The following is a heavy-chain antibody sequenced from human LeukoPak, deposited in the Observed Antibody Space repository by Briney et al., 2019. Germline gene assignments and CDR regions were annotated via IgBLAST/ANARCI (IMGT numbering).Heavy chain of an antibody. Sequence: GESLKISCKGSGYSFTSYWIGWVRQMPGKGLEWMGIIYPGDSDTRYSPSFQGQVTISADKSISTAYLQWSSLKASDTAMYYCARPTRTQYSGYYLGAFDIWGQGTMVTVSS. CDR3: ARPTRTQYSGYYLGAFDI. CDR2: IYPGDSDT. J-gene: IGHJ3*02. V-gene: IGHV5-51*01. D-gene: IGHD3-22*01. CDR1: GYSFTSYW.